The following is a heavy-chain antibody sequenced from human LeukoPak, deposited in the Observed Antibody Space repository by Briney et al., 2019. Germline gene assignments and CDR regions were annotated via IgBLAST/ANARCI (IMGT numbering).Heavy chain of an antibody. J-gene: IGHJ4*02. CDR3: ARDAGYCSGGSCSDLFDY. V-gene: IGHV3-7*01. CDR2: IKQDGSEK. Sequence: VGSLRLSCAASGFTFSSYWMSWVRQAPGKGLEWVANIKQDGSEKYYVDSVKGRFTISRDNAKNSLYLQMNSLRAEDTAVYYCARDAGYCSGGSCSDLFDYWGQGTLVTVSS. CDR1: GFTFSSYW. D-gene: IGHD2-15*01.